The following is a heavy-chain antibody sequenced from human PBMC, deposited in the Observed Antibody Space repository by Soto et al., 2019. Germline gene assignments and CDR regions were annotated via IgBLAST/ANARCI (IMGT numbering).Heavy chain of an antibody. CDR3: TTLAD. Sequence: EVPLVESGGGLVKPGGSLKLSCVTSGFTFSEAWISWVRQAPGKGLEWIGRSKSKTDGGATDYAAAVQGRFIISRDDSKGTLYLQINSLEIADTAVYYCTTLADWGQGTLVTVSS. CDR2: SKSKTDGGAT. J-gene: IGHJ1*01. V-gene: IGHV3-15*01. CDR1: GFTFSEAW.